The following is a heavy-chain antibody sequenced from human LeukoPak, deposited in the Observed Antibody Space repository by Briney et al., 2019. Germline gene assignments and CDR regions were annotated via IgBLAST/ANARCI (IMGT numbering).Heavy chain of an antibody. D-gene: IGHD4-17*01. Sequence: SETLSLTCTVSGGSTSSHYWSWIRQPPGKGLEWIGYIYYSGSTYYNPSLKSRVTISVDTSKNQFSLKLSSVTAADTAVYYCARDPGYGVGTTVTSDAFDIWGQGTMVTVSS. CDR3: ARDPGYGVGTTVTSDAFDI. J-gene: IGHJ3*02. CDR2: IYYSGST. V-gene: IGHV4-59*11. CDR1: GGSTSSHY.